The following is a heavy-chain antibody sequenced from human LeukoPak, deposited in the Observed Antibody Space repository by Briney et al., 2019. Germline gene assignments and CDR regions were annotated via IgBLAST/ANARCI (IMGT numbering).Heavy chain of an antibody. CDR3: AKMAIAAAVEGDSWFDP. Sequence: ASVKVSCKASGYTFTAYYMHWVRQAPGQGLEWMGWINPNSGVTKYAQKFQGRVTMTRGTSISTAYMELSRLISGDTAVYYCAKMAIAAAVEGDSWFDPWGQGTLVTVSS. CDR1: GYTFTAYY. CDR2: INPNSGVT. V-gene: IGHV1-2*02. D-gene: IGHD6-13*01. J-gene: IGHJ5*02.